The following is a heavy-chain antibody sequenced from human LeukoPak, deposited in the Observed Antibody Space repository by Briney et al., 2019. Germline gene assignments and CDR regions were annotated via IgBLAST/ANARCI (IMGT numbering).Heavy chain of an antibody. CDR1: GGSFSGYY. D-gene: IGHD1-14*01. V-gene: IGHV4-34*01. J-gene: IGHJ6*03. CDR2: INHSGST. CDR3: AVRGSKPYYYYYMDV. Sequence: PSETLSLTCAVYGGSFSGYYWSWIRQPPGKGLEWIGEINHSGSTNYNPSLKSRVTISVDTSKNQFSLKLSSVTAADTAVYYCAVRGSKPYYYYYMDVWGKGTTVTVSS.